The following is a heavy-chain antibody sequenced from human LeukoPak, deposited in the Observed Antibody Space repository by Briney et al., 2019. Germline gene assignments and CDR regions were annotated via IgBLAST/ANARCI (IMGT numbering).Heavy chain of an antibody. V-gene: IGHV4-34*01. CDR2: INHSGST. J-gene: IGHJ6*03. D-gene: IGHD2-15*01. CDR1: GVSFSGYY. CDR3: ARGEDFAYYYYYMDV. Sequence: SETLSLTCAVYGVSFSGYYWSWIRQPPGKGLEWIGEINHSGSTNYNPSLKSRVTISVDTSKNQFSLKLSSVTAADTAVYYCARGEDFAYYYYYMDVWGKGTTVTVSS.